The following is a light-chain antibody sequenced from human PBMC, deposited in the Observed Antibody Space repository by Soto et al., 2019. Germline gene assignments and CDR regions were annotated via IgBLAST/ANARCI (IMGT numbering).Light chain of an antibody. CDR1: QRISSN. CDR2: GAS. CDR3: KQYKDWPPYP. J-gene: IGKJ2*01. Sequence: EILMTQSQATLSFSPGERATLSCRASQRISSNLPWYQLKPGQAPRLLIYGASTRATGVPARFSGGGSGTAFTLTLSSLQSEDFAVYFCKQYKDWPPYPFGQGTKLQIK. V-gene: IGKV3-15*01.